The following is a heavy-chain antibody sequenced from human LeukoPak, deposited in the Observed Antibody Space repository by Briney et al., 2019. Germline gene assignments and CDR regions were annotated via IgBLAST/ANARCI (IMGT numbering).Heavy chain of an antibody. J-gene: IGHJ4*02. CDR2: INPNSGGT. CDR3: ARDLGTYYYDFDY. Sequence: ASVKVSCKASGYTVTGYYMHWVRQPPPQGLEGMGWINPNSGGTNYAQKFQGRVTRTRDTSISTAYVELSTLRSDDTAVYYCARDLGTYYYDFDYWGQGTLVTVSS. D-gene: IGHD3-10*01. CDR1: GYTVTGYY. V-gene: IGHV1-2*02.